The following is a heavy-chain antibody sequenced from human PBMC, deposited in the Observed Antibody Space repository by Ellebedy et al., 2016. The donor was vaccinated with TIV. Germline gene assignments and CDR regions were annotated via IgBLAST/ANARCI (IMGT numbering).Heavy chain of an antibody. V-gene: IGHV3-48*01. CDR2: ISSSSSTI. Sequence: GESLKISXAASGFTFSSYSMNWVRQAPGKGLEWVSYISSSSSTIYYADSVKGRFTISRDNAKNSLYLQMNSLRAEDTAVYYCAREGKLYAFDIWGQGTMVTVSS. J-gene: IGHJ3*02. CDR3: AREGKLYAFDI. CDR1: GFTFSSYS. D-gene: IGHD3-10*01.